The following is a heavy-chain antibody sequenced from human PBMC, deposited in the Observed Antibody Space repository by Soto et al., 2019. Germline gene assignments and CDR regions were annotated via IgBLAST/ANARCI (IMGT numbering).Heavy chain of an antibody. V-gene: IGHV1-8*01. CDR2: MNPNSGNT. CDR3: ACGPRGVIVAVVSALRCDP. CDR1: GYTFTSYD. J-gene: IGHJ5*02. D-gene: IGHD2-15*01. Sequence: QVQLVQSGAEVKKPGASVKVSCKASGYTFTSYDINWVRQATGQGLEWMGWMNPNSGNTGYAQKLQGRVTMTSNTSISTAYMELSSLISELTAVYYGACGPRGVIVAVVSALRCDPGGQGTLVTVSS.